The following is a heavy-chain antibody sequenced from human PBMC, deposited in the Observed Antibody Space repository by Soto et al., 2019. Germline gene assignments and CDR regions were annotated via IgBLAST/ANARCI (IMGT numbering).Heavy chain of an antibody. CDR2: VYYSGST. CDR3: TREYNYGHNWFDP. V-gene: IGHV4-59*01. J-gene: IGHJ5*02. CDR1: GGSISTYY. Sequence: SETLSLTCTVSGGSISTYYWTWIRQSPGKGLEWIGYVYYSGSTDYNPSLRSRVTISVDTSKNQFSLELRSVTPADTAVYYCTREYNYGHNWFDPWGQGTLVTVSS. D-gene: IGHD3-10*01.